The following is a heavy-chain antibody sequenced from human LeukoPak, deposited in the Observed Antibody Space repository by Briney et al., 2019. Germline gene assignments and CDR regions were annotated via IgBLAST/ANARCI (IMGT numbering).Heavy chain of an antibody. Sequence: GASVEVSCKASGGTFSSYAISWVRQAPGQGLEWMGGIIPIFGTANYAQKFQGRVTITTDESTSTAYMELSSLRSEDTAVYYCARGPRVLIAAAGTKYFQHWGQGTLVTVSS. J-gene: IGHJ1*01. CDR1: GGTFSSYA. D-gene: IGHD6-13*01. CDR3: ARGPRVLIAAAGTKYFQH. CDR2: IIPIFGTA. V-gene: IGHV1-69*05.